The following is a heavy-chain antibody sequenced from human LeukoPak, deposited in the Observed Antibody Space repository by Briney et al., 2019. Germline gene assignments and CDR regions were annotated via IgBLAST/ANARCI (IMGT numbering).Heavy chain of an antibody. V-gene: IGHV5-51*01. J-gene: IGHJ4*02. D-gene: IGHD4-17*01. CDR3: ARIQSDYGDYSGFDY. CDR1: GYSFTSYW. CDR2: IYPGDSDT. Sequence: GESLKISCKGSGYSFTSYWIGWVRQMPGEGLEWMGIIYPGDSDTRYSPSFQGQVTISADKSISTAYLQWSSLKASDTAMYYCARIQSDYGDYSGFDYWGQGTLVTVSS.